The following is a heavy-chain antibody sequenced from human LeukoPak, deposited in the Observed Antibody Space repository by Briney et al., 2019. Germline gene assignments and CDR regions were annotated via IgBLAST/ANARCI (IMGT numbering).Heavy chain of an antibody. V-gene: IGHV3-15*01. CDR3: TTAPDIVVVPAAKDYYYMDV. J-gene: IGHJ6*03. Sequence: PGGSLRLSCAASGFTFSNAWMSWVRQAPGKGLEWVGRIKSKTDGGTTDYAATVKGRFTISRDDSKNTLYLQMNSLKTEDTAVYYCTTAPDIVVVPAAKDYYYMDVWGKGTTVTVSS. D-gene: IGHD2-2*01. CDR1: GFTFSNAW. CDR2: IKSKTDGGTT.